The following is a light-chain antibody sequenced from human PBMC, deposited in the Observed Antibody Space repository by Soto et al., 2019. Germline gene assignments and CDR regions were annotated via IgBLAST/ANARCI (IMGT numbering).Light chain of an antibody. V-gene: IGKV3-20*01. CDR1: QSVSSSY. J-gene: IGKJ1*01. CDR3: QQYGSSPVT. CDR2: GAS. Sequence: VCRESPWTLALAAAEKTTLSCRASQSVSSSYLAWYQRKPGQAPRLLIYGASSRATGIPDRFSGSGSGTDFTLSISRLEPEDFAVYYCQQYGSSPVTFGQGTKV.